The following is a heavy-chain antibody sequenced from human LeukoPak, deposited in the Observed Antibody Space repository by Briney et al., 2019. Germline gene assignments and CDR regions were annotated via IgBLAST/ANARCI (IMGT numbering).Heavy chain of an antibody. CDR3: ARAAFDWLSYFDY. D-gene: IGHD3-9*01. Sequence: PGGSLRLSCAASGLTFSSYWMSWVRLAPGKGLEWVANIKQDGSEEYYVDSVKGRFTISRDNAKNSLYLQMNSLRAEDTAVCYCARAAFDWLSYFDYWGQGTLVTVSS. J-gene: IGHJ4*02. V-gene: IGHV3-7*04. CDR1: GLTFSSYW. CDR2: IKQDGSEE.